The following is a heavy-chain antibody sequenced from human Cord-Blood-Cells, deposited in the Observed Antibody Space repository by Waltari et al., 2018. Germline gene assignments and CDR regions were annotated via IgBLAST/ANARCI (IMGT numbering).Heavy chain of an antibody. CDR2: IRYDGSNK. D-gene: IGHD3-16*01. CDR1: VFTFSSYG. J-gene: IGHJ6*02. CDR3: AKDTSYGMDV. Sequence: QVQLVESGGGVVQPGGSLRLSCAAFVFTFSSYGIHWVRQAPGKGLEWVAFIRYDGSNKYYADSVKGRFTISRDNSKNTLYLQMNSLRAEDTAVYYCAKDTSYGMDVWGQGTTVTVSS. V-gene: IGHV3-30*02.